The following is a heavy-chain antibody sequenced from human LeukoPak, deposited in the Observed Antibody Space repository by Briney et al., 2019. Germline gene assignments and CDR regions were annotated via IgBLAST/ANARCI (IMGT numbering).Heavy chain of an antibody. J-gene: IGHJ5*02. Sequence: GKSLRLSCAASGFTFSSYAMHWVRQAPGKGLEGVAVISYDGSNKYYADSVKGRFTISRDNSKNTLYLQMNSLRAEDTAVYYCARDSGYYYESSAHNWFDPWGQGTLVTVSS. V-gene: IGHV3-30*04. CDR1: GFTFSSYA. D-gene: IGHD3-22*01. CDR2: ISYDGSNK. CDR3: ARDSGYYYESSAHNWFDP.